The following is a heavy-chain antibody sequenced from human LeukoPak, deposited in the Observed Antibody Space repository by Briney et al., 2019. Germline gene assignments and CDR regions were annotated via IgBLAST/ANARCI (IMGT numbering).Heavy chain of an antibody. Sequence: GGSLRLSCAASGFTFSNYCMTWVRQAPGKGLEWVANIIQDGSDEYYVDSVKGRFTISRDNAKNSLYLQMNSLRAEDTAVYYCAKESSGGWFFDYWGQGTLVTVSS. J-gene: IGHJ4*02. CDR2: IIQDGSDE. CDR1: GFTFSNYC. V-gene: IGHV3-7*03. D-gene: IGHD2-15*01. CDR3: AKESSGGWFFDY.